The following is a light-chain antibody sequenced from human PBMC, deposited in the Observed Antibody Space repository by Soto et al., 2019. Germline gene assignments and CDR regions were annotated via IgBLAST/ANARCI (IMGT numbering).Light chain of an antibody. Sequence: QSALTQPASVSGSPGQSITISCTGTSSDVGGYNYVSWYQQHPGKAPKLMIYEVSNRPSGVSNRFSGSKSGNTASLTISGLQAADEADYYCSSYTSSSIVFGGGTKLTVL. CDR3: SSYTSSSIV. V-gene: IGLV2-14*01. CDR2: EVS. J-gene: IGLJ3*02. CDR1: SSDVGGYNY.